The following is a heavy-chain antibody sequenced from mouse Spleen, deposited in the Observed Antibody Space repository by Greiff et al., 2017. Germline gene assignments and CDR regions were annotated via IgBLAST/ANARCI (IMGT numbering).Heavy chain of an antibody. CDR2: FYPGSGSI. V-gene: IGHV1-62-2*01. J-gene: IGHJ3*01. CDR3: ARHERGAYDDDEGGAWFAY. Sequence: QVQLQQSGAGLVKPGASVKLSCKASGYTFTEYIIHWVKQRSGQGLEWIGWFYPGSGSIKYNEKFKDKATLTADKSSSTVYMELSRLTSDDSAVYFCARHERGAYDDDEGGAWFAYWGQGTLVTVSA. CDR1: GYTFTEYI. D-gene: IGHD2-4*01.